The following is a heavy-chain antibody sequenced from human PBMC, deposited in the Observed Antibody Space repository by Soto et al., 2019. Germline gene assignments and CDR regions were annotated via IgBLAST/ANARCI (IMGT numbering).Heavy chain of an antibody. CDR1: GFILSSYA. D-gene: IGHD6-19*01. J-gene: IGHJ4*02. CDR2: IRSKAYGGTT. V-gene: IGHV3-49*04. Sequence: VQLLESGGDLVQPGGSLRLSCTASGFILSSYAMSWVRQAPGKGLEWVGFIRSKAYGGTTEYAASVKGRFTISRDDSKSIAYLQMNSLKTEDTAVYYCTRNVIAVVWGQGTLVTVSS. CDR3: TRNVIAVV.